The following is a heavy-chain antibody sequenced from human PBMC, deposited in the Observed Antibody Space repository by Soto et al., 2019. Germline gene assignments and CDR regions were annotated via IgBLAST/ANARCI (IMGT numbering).Heavy chain of an antibody. CDR1: GFTVSSNY. CDR3: ARDLDYGGNSAAPWFDP. V-gene: IGHV3-53*01. J-gene: IGHJ5*02. CDR2: IYSGGST. Sequence: GGSLRLSCAASGFTVSSNYMSWVRQAPGKGLEWVSVIYSGGSTYYADSVKGRFTISRDNSKNTLYLQMNSLRAEDTAVYYCARDLDYGGNSAAPWFDPWGQGTLVTVSS. D-gene: IGHD4-17*01.